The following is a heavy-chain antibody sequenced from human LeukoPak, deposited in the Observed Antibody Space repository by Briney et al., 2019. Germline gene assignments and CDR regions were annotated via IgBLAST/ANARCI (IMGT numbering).Heavy chain of an antibody. CDR2: IYYTGST. V-gene: IGHV4-39*01. J-gene: IGHJ4*02. D-gene: IGHD3-22*01. Sequence: PSETLSLTCTVSGGSISSSNYYWGWIRQPPEKGLEWIGTIYYTGSTFYNPSLKSRVTISVDTPKNQFPLKLTSVTAADTAVYYCARQYYESSGYVDYWGQGYLVTVSS. CDR1: GGSISSSNYY. CDR3: ARQYYESSGYVDY.